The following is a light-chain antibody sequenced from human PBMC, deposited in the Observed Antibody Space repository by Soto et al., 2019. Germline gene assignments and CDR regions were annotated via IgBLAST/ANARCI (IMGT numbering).Light chain of an antibody. CDR3: QQYGTSPPDT. Sequence: EIVLTQSPGTLSLSPGERATLSCRASQSVSSGYVAWYQQKPGQAPRLLIYGTSNRPTGIPDRFSGSGSGKDFTLTISRLEPEDFAVYYCQQYGTSPPDTFGQGTKLEIK. CDR1: QSVSSGY. V-gene: IGKV3-20*01. J-gene: IGKJ2*01. CDR2: GTS.